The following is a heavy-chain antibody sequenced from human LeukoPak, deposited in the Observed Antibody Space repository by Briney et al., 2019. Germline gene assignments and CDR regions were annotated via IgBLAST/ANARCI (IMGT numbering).Heavy chain of an antibody. D-gene: IGHD3-3*01. CDR1: GGSISSSNW. V-gene: IGHV4-4*02. CDR3: ARVFRRFLKWRRQGGYFDY. CDR2: IYHSGST. J-gene: IGHJ4*02. Sequence: SGTLSLTCAVSGGSISSSNWWSWVRQPPGKGLEWIGEIYHSGSTNYNPSLKSRVTISLHKSKNQFSLKLSSVTAADTAMYYCARVFRRFLKWRRQGGYFDYWGQGTLVTVSS.